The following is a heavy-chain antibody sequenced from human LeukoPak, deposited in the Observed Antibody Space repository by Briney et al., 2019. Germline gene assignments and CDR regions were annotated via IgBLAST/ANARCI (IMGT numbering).Heavy chain of an antibody. D-gene: IGHD6-13*01. CDR3: ARDLDIPSAGAPLGY. J-gene: IGHJ4*02. Sequence: KFGESLKISCKGSGYSFTNYWIAWVRQMPGKGLEWMGIIYPGDSDARYSPSFQGQVTISADKSISTAYLQWGSLRASDTAIYYCARDLDIPSAGAPLGYWRQGTLVTVSA. CDR1: GYSFTNYW. V-gene: IGHV5-51*01. CDR2: IYPGDSDA.